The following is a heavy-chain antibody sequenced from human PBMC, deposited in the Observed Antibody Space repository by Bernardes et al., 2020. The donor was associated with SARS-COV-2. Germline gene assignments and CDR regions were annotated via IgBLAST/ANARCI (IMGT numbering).Heavy chain of an antibody. CDR1: GYTLSDYY. J-gene: IGHJ3*02. Sequence: ASLKDSCKASGYTLSDYYMHWVRQAPGQGLEWMGWINPHSGGTNYAQKFQGRVTVTRDTSISTAYMELSRLTSDDTAVYYCARDLDRLYSGSRTDAFDIWGQGTM. V-gene: IGHV1-2*02. CDR2: INPHSGGT. D-gene: IGHD1-26*01. CDR3: ARDLDRLYSGSRTDAFDI.